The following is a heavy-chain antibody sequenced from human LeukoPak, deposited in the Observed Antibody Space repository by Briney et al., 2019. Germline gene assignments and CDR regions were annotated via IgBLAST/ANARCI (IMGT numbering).Heavy chain of an antibody. D-gene: IGHD3-22*01. CDR1: GGPFSSYT. Sequence: SVKVSCKASGGPFSSYTITWVRQAPGQGLEWMGRIIPMFGKKNYAQKFQGRVTITADESTSTAYMELSSLRSDDTAVYYCARVLHYYDRSGYYSGLFDIWGQGTMVTVSS. J-gene: IGHJ3*02. CDR2: IIPMFGKK. CDR3: ARVLHYYDRSGYYSGLFDI. V-gene: IGHV1-69*15.